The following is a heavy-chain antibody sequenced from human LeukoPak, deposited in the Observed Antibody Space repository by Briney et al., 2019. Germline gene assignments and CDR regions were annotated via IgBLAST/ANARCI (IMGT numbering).Heavy chain of an antibody. Sequence: SETLSLTCTVSGGSISSGGYYWSWIRQHPGKGLEWIGYIYYSGSTYYNPSLKSRVTISVDTSNNQFSLRLTSVTAADTAVYYCAREPTYYYDSSGYYPFDYWGQGTLVTVSS. CDR2: IYYSGST. J-gene: IGHJ4*02. CDR1: GGSISSGGYY. V-gene: IGHV4-31*03. CDR3: AREPTYYYDSSGYYPFDY. D-gene: IGHD3-22*01.